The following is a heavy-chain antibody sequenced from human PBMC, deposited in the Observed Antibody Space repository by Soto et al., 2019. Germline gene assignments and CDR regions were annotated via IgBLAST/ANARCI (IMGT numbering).Heavy chain of an antibody. Sequence: GRSLRLPCSGSGLKLTKSAGSLVRQDTGKGLEWVSGISAGGGGTYYADSVKGRFTISRDISKNTVYLQMNGLRVEDTVLYYCTREKGKLVKTFDYWGDGILVTGSS. CDR1: GLKLTKSA. V-gene: IGHV3-23*01. D-gene: IGHD2-21*01. CDR3: TREKGKLVKTFDY. J-gene: IGHJ4*01. CDR2: ISAGGGGT.